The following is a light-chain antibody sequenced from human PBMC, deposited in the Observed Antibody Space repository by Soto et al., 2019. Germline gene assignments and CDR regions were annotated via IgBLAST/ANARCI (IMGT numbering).Light chain of an antibody. Sequence: EVVLTQSPGTMSVSPGESATLSCRASQSVTSSFLAWYQQKPGQAPRLLMYGASTRATGIPDRFRGGESGTDFTLTITRLEAEDYAVYYCQLYGTSPPVTFGGGTKVEIK. J-gene: IGKJ4*01. V-gene: IGKV3-20*01. CDR1: QSVTSSF. CDR3: QLYGTSPPVT. CDR2: GAS.